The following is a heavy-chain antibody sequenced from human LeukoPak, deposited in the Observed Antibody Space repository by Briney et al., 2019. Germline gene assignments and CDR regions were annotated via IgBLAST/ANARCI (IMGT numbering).Heavy chain of an antibody. V-gene: IGHV5-51*01. CDR3: ARGDNYYDSSGYYSYFDY. CDR2: IYPGDSDT. CDR1: GYSFISYW. J-gene: IGHJ4*02. Sequence: GESLKISCKGSGYSFISYWIGWVRQMPGKGLEWMGIIYPGDSDTRYSPSFQGQVTISADKSISTAYLQWSSLKASDTAMYYCARGDNYYDSSGYYSYFDYWGQGTLVTVSS. D-gene: IGHD3-22*01.